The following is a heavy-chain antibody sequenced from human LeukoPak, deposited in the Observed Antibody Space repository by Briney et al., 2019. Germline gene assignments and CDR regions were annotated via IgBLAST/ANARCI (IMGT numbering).Heavy chain of an antibody. Sequence: ASVKVSCKASGYTFTGYYMHWVRQAPGQGLEWMGWIIPNSGGTNYAQKFQGRVTMTRDTSISTAYMELSRLRSDDTAVYYCARDREAPLSYYGSGSYLGGWFDPWGQGTLVTVSS. V-gene: IGHV1-2*02. D-gene: IGHD3-10*01. CDR1: GYTFTGYY. J-gene: IGHJ5*02. CDR2: IIPNSGGT. CDR3: ARDREAPLSYYGSGSYLGGWFDP.